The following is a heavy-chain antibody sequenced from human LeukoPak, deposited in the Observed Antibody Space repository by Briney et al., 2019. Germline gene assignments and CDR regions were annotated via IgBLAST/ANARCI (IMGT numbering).Heavy chain of an antibody. D-gene: IGHD3-10*01. J-gene: IGHJ6*02. Sequence: PSETLSLTCTVSGGSISSYYWSWIRQPAGKGLEWIGRIYTSGSTNYNPSLKSRVTMSVDTSKNQLSLKLSSVTAADTAVYYCARDSHYYGSGRVYYYGMDVWGQGTTVTVSS. CDR1: GGSISSYY. CDR3: ARDSHYYGSGRVYYYGMDV. CDR2: IYTSGST. V-gene: IGHV4-4*07.